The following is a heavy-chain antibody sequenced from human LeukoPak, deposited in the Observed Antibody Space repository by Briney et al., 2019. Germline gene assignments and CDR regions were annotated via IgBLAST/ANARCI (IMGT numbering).Heavy chain of an antibody. D-gene: IGHD2-15*01. Sequence: NPSETLPLTCTVSGGSISSGAYYWSWIRQPAGKGLEWIVRIYPSGSTNYNPSRKSRITISVDTSKNQFSLKLSSVTAADTAVYYCARNSWPSGSCYDNRGYFDYWGQGTLVTVSS. CDR2: IYPSGST. CDR3: ARNSWPSGSCYDNRGYFDY. J-gene: IGHJ4*02. V-gene: IGHV4-61*02. CDR1: GGSISSGAYY.